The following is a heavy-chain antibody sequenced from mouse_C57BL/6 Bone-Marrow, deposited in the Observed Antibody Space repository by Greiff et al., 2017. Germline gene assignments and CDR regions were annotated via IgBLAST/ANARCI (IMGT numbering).Heavy chain of an antibody. CDR2: ISGGGGNT. V-gene: IGHV5-9*01. CDR1: GFTFSSYG. CDR3: ARQPLYYAMDY. Sequence: EVMLVESGGDLVKPGGSLKLSCAASGFTFSSYGMSWVRQTPEKRLEWVATISGGGGNTYYPDSVKGRFTISRDNAKNTLYLQMSSLRSEDTALYYCARQPLYYAMDYWGQGTSVTVSS. J-gene: IGHJ4*01.